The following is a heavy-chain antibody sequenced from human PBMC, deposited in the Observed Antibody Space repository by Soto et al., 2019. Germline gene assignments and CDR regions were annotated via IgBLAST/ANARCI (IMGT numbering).Heavy chain of an antibody. D-gene: IGHD3-10*01. Sequence: EVQLVESGGGFVQPGGSLRVSCAASGFTFSDYWMHWVRQAPGKGLVWVSRIKGDGSRIDFADSVRGRFTISRDNAENTVFLQMNSLGADDAAVYYCGRGADHAYYSANGGEGTLVTVSS. CDR1: GFTFSDYW. V-gene: IGHV3-74*01. J-gene: IGHJ4*02. CDR2: IKGDGSRI. CDR3: GRGADHAYYSAN.